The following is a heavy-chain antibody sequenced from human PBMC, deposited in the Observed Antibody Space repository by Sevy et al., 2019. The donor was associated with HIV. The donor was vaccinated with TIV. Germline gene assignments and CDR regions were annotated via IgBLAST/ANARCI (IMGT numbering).Heavy chain of an antibody. V-gene: IGHV4-59*01. J-gene: IGHJ6*02. Sequence: SETLSLTCSVSGVSISGYYWTWIRQTPGKGLEWIGYIYYSGRTNYNPSLQGRVAISSDTSKNQYSPKLSSVTAADTAVYYCARALAEYYYGMDVWGQGTTVTVSS. CDR1: GVSISGYY. CDR2: IYYSGRT. CDR3: ARALAEYYYGMDV.